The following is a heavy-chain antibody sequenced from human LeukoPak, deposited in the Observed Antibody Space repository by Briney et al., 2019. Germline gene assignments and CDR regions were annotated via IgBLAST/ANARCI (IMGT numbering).Heavy chain of an antibody. CDR2: ISGSGGST. CDR1: GYSFTSYW. CDR3: AKSSTQWLAYVDY. Sequence: GESLKISCKGSGYSFTSYWIGWVRQAPGKGLEWVSAISGSGGSTYYADSVKGRFTISRDNSKNTLYLQMNSLRAEDTAVYYCAKSSTQWLAYVDYWGQGTLVTVSS. V-gene: IGHV3-23*01. D-gene: IGHD6-19*01. J-gene: IGHJ4*02.